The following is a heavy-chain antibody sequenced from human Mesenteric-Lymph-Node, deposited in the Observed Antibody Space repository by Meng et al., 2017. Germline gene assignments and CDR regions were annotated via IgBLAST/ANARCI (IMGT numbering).Heavy chain of an antibody. CDR2: INSDGSST. D-gene: IGHD4-23*01. Sequence: GESLKISCAASGFTFSSYWMHWVRQAPGKGLVWVSRINSDGSSTSDTDSVKGRFTISRDNAKNSLYLQMNSLRAEDTAVYYYARAQTTVVTPDFDYWGQGTLVTVSS. CDR3: ARAQTTVVTPDFDY. V-gene: IGHV3-74*01. CDR1: GFTFSSYW. J-gene: IGHJ4*02.